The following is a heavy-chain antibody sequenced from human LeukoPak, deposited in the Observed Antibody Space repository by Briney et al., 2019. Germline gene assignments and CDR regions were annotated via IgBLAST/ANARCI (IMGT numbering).Heavy chain of an antibody. D-gene: IGHD3-22*01. CDR3: AKGRSSGRPCYFDY. J-gene: IGHJ4*02. CDR1: GFTFNNYA. V-gene: IGHV3-30*04. Sequence: GGSLRLSCAASGFTFNNYALHWVRQAPGKGLEWVAVISYDGGNKYYADSVKGRFTISSDNSKNTLYLQMNSLRAEDTAVYYCAKGRSSGRPCYFDYWGQGTLVTVSS. CDR2: ISYDGGNK.